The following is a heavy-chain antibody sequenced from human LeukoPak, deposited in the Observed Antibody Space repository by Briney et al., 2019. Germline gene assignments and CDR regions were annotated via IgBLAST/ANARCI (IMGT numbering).Heavy chain of an antibody. V-gene: IGHV3-23*01. CDR2: GGSGGST. CDR1: GFIFSSYA. Sequence: GGSLRLSCAASGFIFSSYAMSWVRQAPGKGLEWVSYGGSGGSTYYADSVKGRFTVSRDNFKSTLYLQMNSLTAEDTAVYYCAKMRGQYYHSYYMDAWGKGTTVTVSS. J-gene: IGHJ6*03. CDR3: AKMRGQYYHSYYMDA.